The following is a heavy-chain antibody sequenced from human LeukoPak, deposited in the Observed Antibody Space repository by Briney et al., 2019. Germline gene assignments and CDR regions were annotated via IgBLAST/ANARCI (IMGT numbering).Heavy chain of an antibody. CDR3: AKRAPPGTAVGVPYYFDH. V-gene: IGHV3-23*01. J-gene: IGHJ4*02. CDR1: GFTFNNYA. Sequence: GGSLRLSCAASGFTFNNYAMSWFRQAPGTGLEWVSTVGSSGSDTFYADSVKGRFTISRDNSNNAVFLQMNSLRAEDTALYYCAKRAPPGTAVGVPYYFDHWGQGTLVTVSS. D-gene: IGHD6-19*01. CDR2: VGSSGSDT.